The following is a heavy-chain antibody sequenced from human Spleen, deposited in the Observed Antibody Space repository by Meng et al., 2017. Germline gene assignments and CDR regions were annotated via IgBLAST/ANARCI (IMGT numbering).Heavy chain of an antibody. J-gene: IGHJ4*02. CDR1: GFTFSSYS. CDR2: ISSSGSTI. CDR3: ARDQGWFGEPEEY. D-gene: IGHD3-10*01. V-gene: IGHV3-48*01. Sequence: GESLKISCAASGFTFSSYSMNWVRQAPGKGLEWVSYISSSGSTIYYADSVKGRFTISRDNSKNTLYLQMNSLRAEDTAVYYCARDQGWFGEPEEYWGQGTLVTVSS.